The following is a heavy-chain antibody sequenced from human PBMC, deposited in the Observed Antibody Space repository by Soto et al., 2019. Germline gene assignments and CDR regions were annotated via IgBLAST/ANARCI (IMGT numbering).Heavy chain of an antibody. V-gene: IGHV1-2*04. Sequence: QVQLVQSGAEVKKPGASVKVSCKASGYTFTGYYIHWVRQAPEQGLEWMGWINPNSGGTNYAQKFQGWVTMTRDTSISTAYMELSRLRSDDTAVYYCARELGLYSSSSSITYGMDVWGQGTTVTVSS. J-gene: IGHJ6*02. D-gene: IGHD6-6*01. CDR2: INPNSGGT. CDR3: ARELGLYSSSSSITYGMDV. CDR1: GYTFTGYY.